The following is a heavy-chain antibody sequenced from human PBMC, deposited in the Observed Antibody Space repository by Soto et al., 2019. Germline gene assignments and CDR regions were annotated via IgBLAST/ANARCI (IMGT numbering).Heavy chain of an antibody. V-gene: IGHV3-64*01. D-gene: IGHD3-10*01. CDR2: ISSNGDRT. CDR1: GFTFGAYP. J-gene: IGHJ4*02. Sequence: GSLRLSCAASGFTFGAYPMHWVRQAPGEGLEYVSAISSNGDRTYYANSVKGRFTISRDNSKNTLYLQMGSLRAEDMAVYYCARVFGSGGGPDYWGQGTLVTVSS. CDR3: ARVFGSGGGPDY.